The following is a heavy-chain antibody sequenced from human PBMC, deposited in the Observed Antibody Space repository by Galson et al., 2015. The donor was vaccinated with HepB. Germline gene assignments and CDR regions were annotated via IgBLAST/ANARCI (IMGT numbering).Heavy chain of an antibody. CDR2: INPTGYST. CDR1: RYTFTRYN. Sequence: SVKVSCKAPRYTFTRYNMHWVRQAPGHGLEWMGVINPTGYSTTYARKFQGRVTMTSDTSTSTVYMELRSLRPEDTAVYYCARPSDYYDSSWYMSDVFEIWGEGTMVTVSA. D-gene: IGHD3-22*01. V-gene: IGHV1-46*01. J-gene: IGHJ3*02. CDR3: ARPSDYYDSSWYMSDVFEI.